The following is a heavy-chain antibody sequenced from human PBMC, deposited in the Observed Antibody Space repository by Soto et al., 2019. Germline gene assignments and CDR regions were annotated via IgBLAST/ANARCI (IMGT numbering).Heavy chain of an antibody. CDR1: GGTFSSYT. Sequence: ASVKVSCKASGGTFSSYTISWVRQAPGQGLEWMGRIIPILGIANYAQKFQGRVTITADKSTSTAYMELSSLRSEDTAVYYCARLEFDGDYFDYWGQGTLVTVSS. CDR3: ARLEFDGDYFDY. D-gene: IGHD4-17*01. V-gene: IGHV1-69*02. CDR2: IIPILGIA. J-gene: IGHJ4*02.